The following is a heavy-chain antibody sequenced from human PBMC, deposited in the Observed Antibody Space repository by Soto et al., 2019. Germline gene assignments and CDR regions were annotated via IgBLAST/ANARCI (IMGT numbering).Heavy chain of an antibody. CDR1: GFTFSTFA. CDR3: AKDPYYDSGSHPPDY. V-gene: IGHV3-23*01. Sequence: VQLLESGGDLVQPGGSLRLSCAASGFTFSTFAMTWVRQAPGKGLEWVSGISNSGGNTYYADSVKGRFSISRDNSKSTLYLQMNSLRPEDTAVYYCAKDPYYDSGSHPPDYWGQGTLVTVSS. D-gene: IGHD3-10*01. CDR2: ISNSGGNT. J-gene: IGHJ4*02.